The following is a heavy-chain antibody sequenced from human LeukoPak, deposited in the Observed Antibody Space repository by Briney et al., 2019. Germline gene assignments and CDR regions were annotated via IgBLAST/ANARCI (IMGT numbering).Heavy chain of an antibody. J-gene: IGHJ6*03. V-gene: IGHV1-69*05. CDR3: ARGRIAARAYYYSYMDV. D-gene: IGHD6-6*01. CDR1: GGTFNSHA. CDR2: DMSIFGTA. Sequence: ASVKVPCRASGGTFNSHAISLVRQAPGQGLEGMGGDMSIFGTANYAQKFRGRVTITTDESTSTAHMELSSLRSEDTAVYYCARGRIAARAYYYSYMDVWGKGATVTVSS.